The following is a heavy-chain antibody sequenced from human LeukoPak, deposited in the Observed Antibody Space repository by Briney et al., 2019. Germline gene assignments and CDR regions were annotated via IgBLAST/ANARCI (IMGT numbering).Heavy chain of an antibody. CDR3: ARDYRGWYYFDY. D-gene: IGHD6-19*01. CDR1: GFTFSDYY. CDR2: ISSSSSYI. J-gene: IGHJ4*02. V-gene: IGHV3-11*06. Sequence: GGSLRLSCAASGFTFSDYYMSWIRQAPGKGLQWVSSISSSSSYIYYADPVKGRFTVSRDNAKNSLYLQMNSLRAEDTAVYYCARDYRGWYYFDYWGQGTLVTVSS.